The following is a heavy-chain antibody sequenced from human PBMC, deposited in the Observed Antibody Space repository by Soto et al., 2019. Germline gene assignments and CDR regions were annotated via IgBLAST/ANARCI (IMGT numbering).Heavy chain of an antibody. J-gene: IGHJ4*02. V-gene: IGHV3-7*01. CDR3: AREVPAGTLDY. Sequence: GGSLRLSCAVSGFTFSGFWMSWVRQAPGKGLEWVANIKEDGSDKYYVDSVKGRFTISRDNAKNSLHLQMNSLGAEDTAVYYCAREVPAGTLDYWGQGTLVTVSS. CDR1: GFTFSGFW. D-gene: IGHD2-2*01. CDR2: IKEDGSDK.